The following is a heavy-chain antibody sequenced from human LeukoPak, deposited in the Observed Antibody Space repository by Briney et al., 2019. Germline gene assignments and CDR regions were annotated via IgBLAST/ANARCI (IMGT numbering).Heavy chain of an antibody. CDR2: MNPNSGNT. Sequence: ASVKVSCKASGYTFTSYDINWVRRATGQGLEWMGWMNPNSGNTGYAQKFQGRVTMTRNTSISTAYMELSSLRSEDTAVYYCARGRKGGITIFGVVTPYYFDYWGQGTLVTVSS. V-gene: IGHV1-8*01. CDR1: GYTFTSYD. D-gene: IGHD3-3*01. CDR3: ARGRKGGITIFGVVTPYYFDY. J-gene: IGHJ4*02.